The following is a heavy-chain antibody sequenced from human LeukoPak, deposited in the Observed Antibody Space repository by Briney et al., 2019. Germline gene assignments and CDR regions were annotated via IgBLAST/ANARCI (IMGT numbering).Heavy chain of an antibody. D-gene: IGHD6-19*01. CDR3: ARGGPNSGGWTLDH. V-gene: IGHV1-3*03. J-gene: IGHJ4*02. CDR2: INGDNGNT. Sequence: ASVKVSCKASGYTFSSYAMHWVRQAPGQRLEWMGCINGDNGNTQYSQKFQGRVTFTRDTSASTAYMELSSLTSEDMAMFYCARGGPNSGGWTLDHWGQGTLVSVSS. CDR1: GYTFSSYA.